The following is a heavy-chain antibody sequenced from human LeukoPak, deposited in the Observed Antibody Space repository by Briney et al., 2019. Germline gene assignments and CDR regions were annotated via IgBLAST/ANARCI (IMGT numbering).Heavy chain of an antibody. CDR1: GGSFSGYY. CDR2: INHSGST. D-gene: IGHD3-10*01. J-gene: IGHJ4*02. V-gene: IGHV4-34*01. CDR3: ARRTRRMVRGVIIRYFDY. Sequence: PSETLSLTCAVYGGSFSGYYWSWIRQPPGKGLEWIGEINHSGSTNYNPSLKSRVTISVDTSKNQFSLKLSSVTAADTAVYYCARRTRRMVRGVIIRYFDYWGQGTLVTVSS.